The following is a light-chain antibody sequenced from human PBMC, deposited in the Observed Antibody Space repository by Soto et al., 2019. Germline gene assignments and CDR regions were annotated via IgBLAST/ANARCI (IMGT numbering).Light chain of an antibody. Sequence: QSALTQHASVSGSPGQSITISCTGTSSDIGAYNYVSWYQQHPGKAPKLLIYEVTNRPSGVSDRFSGSKSGNTASLTISGLQAEDEANYYCNSFTTLSNRVFGTGTKLTVL. J-gene: IGLJ1*01. CDR3: NSFTTLSNRV. CDR2: EVT. V-gene: IGLV2-14*01. CDR1: SSDIGAYNY.